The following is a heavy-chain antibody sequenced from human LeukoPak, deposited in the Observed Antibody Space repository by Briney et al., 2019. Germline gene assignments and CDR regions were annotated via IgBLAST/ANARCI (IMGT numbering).Heavy chain of an antibody. CDR2: ISSSSSYI. CDR3: AREGIVVVNLDS. CDR1: GFIFSSYS. V-gene: IGHV3-21*01. D-gene: IGHD3-22*01. J-gene: IGHJ4*02. Sequence: PGGSLRLSCAASGFIFSSYSMNWVRQAPGKGLEWVSSISSSSSYIYYADSVKGRFTISRDNAKNSLYLQMNSLRAEDTAVYYCAREGIVVVNLDSWGQGTLVTVSS.